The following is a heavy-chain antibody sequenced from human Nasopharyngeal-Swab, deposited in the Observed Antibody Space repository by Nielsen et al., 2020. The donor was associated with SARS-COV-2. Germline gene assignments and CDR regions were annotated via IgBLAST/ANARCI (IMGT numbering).Heavy chain of an antibody. CDR3: AREAHDYSNYRRGTEWFDP. D-gene: IGHD4-11*01. CDR1: GFIVGSNY. CDR2: IKQGGGET. V-gene: IGHV3-7*01. Sequence: GGSLRLSCAASGFIVGSNYMDWVRQAPGKGLEWLATIKQGGGETYYVDSVKGRFTISSDNSKNSVYLQINSLRAEDTAVYYCAREAHDYSNYRRGTEWFDPWGQGTLVTVSS. J-gene: IGHJ5*02.